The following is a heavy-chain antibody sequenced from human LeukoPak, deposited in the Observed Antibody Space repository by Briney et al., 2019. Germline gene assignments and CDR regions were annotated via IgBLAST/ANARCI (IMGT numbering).Heavy chain of an antibody. D-gene: IGHD2-2*01. V-gene: IGHV4-59*01. J-gene: IGHJ6*04. CDR1: GGSLISYY. CDR3: ARDRRDIVVVPAAMDYYYYGMDV. Sequence: SETLSLTCTVSGGSLISYYWSWIRQPPGKGLEWIGYIYYSGSTNYNPPLKSRVTISVDTSKNQFSLKLSSVTAADTAVYYCARDRRDIVVVPAAMDYYYYGMDVWGKGTTVTVSS. CDR2: IYYSGST.